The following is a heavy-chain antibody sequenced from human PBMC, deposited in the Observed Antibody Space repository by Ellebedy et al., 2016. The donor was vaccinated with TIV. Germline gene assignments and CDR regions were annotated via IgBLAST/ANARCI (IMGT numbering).Heavy chain of an antibody. CDR3: ARVFGGYDYTDS. D-gene: IGHD5-12*01. J-gene: IGHJ4*02. CDR1: GFTFHDYW. V-gene: IGHV3-7*01. Sequence: PGGSLRLSCAASGFTFHDYWMSWVRQAPGKGLEWVANIKKDGSERHYMDSVRGRFTISRDNSKSSLSLEMNRLRAEDTAVYYCARVFGGYDYTDSWGQGAQVSASS. CDR2: IKKDGSER.